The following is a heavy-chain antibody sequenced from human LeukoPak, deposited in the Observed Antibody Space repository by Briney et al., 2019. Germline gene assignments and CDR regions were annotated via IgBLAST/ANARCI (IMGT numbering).Heavy chain of an antibody. V-gene: IGHV3-23*01. Sequence: PGGSLRLSCAASGFTFSSYAMSWVRQAPGKGLEWVSAISGSGGSTYYADSVKGRFTISRDNSKNMLYLQMNSLRAEDTAVYYCAKSSAQPKAIFDYWGQGTLVTVSS. CDR2: ISGSGGST. CDR1: GFTFSSYA. J-gene: IGHJ4*02. CDR3: AKSSAQPKAIFDY. D-gene: IGHD2-2*01.